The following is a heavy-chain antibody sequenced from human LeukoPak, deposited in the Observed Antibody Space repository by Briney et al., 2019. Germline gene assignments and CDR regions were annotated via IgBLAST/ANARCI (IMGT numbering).Heavy chain of an antibody. CDR3: ARRGTTYCTVDSCHPNWFDP. CDR1: GFTFSDYY. CDR2: INGSSSDT. Sequence: GGSLRLSCAASGFTFSDYYMTWIRQAPGRGLEWISYINGSSSDTNYADSVRGRFTISRDNAKNSLYLLMNSLRVEDTAVYYCARRGTTYCTVDSCHPNWFDPWGQGTLVAVSS. V-gene: IGHV3-11*03. D-gene: IGHD2-15*01. J-gene: IGHJ5*02.